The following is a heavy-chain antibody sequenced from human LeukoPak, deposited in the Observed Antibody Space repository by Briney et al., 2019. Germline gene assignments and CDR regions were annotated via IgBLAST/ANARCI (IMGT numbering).Heavy chain of an antibody. CDR2: TFYRSKWYN. V-gene: IGHV6-1*01. CDR1: GDSVSSNSVA. Sequence: SQTLSLTCAISGDSVSSNSVAWNWIRQSPSRGLEWLGRTFYRSKWYNDYAVSVKSRITIKPDTYKNQFSLQLSSVTPEDTAVYYCARGKYSAFDIWGQGTMVTVSS. J-gene: IGHJ3*02. D-gene: IGHD2/OR15-2a*01. CDR3: ARGKYSAFDI.